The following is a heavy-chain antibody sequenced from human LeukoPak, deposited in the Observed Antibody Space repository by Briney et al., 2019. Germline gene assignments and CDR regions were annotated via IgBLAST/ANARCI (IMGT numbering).Heavy chain of an antibody. Sequence: SETLSLTCAIYGGSFSGYYWSWIRQPPGKGLEWIGEINHSGSTKYNPSLKSRVTISVDTSKKQFSLKLSSVTAADTGVYYCTYSTVATRGYTWGQGTLVTVSS. D-gene: IGHD4-23*01. J-gene: IGHJ5*02. CDR2: INHSGST. CDR3: TYSTVATRGYT. CDR1: GGSFSGYY. V-gene: IGHV4-34*01.